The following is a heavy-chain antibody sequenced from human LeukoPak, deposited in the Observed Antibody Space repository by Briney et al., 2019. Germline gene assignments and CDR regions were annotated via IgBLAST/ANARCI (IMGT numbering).Heavy chain of an antibody. D-gene: IGHD3/OR15-3a*01. CDR3: ARDFWTVANTYYFEY. Sequence: GGSLRLSCAASGFTFSSYWMHWVRQAPGKGLVWVSRINSDGSSTSYADSVKGRFTISRDNAKNTLYLQMSSLRAEDTAVYYCARDFWTVANTYYFEYWGQGTLVTVSS. V-gene: IGHV3-74*01. CDR2: INSDGSST. J-gene: IGHJ4*02. CDR1: GFTFSSYW.